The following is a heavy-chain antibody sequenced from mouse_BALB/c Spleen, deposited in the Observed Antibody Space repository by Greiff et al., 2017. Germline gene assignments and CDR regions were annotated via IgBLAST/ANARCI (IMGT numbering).Heavy chain of an antibody. CDR1: GFTFSSYA. J-gene: IGHJ2*01. Sequence: EVQGVESGGGLVKPGGSLKLSCAASGFTFSSYAMSWVRQTPEKRLEWVASISSGGSTYYPDSVKGRFTISRDNARNILYLQMSSLRSEDTAMYYCARGGFITTATGYFDYWGQGTTLTVSS. V-gene: IGHV5-6-5*01. CDR2: ISSGGST. CDR3: ARGGFITTATGYFDY. D-gene: IGHD1-2*01.